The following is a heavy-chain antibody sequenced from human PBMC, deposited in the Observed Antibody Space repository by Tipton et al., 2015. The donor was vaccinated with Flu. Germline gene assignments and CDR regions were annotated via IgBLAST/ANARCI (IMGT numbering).Heavy chain of an antibody. D-gene: IGHD1-1*01. CDR3: ARGYAAVSP. Sequence: TLSLTCTVSGGSIGTYYWSWIRQSPGKGLEWIGYINYSGRTNYNPSLKSRVTISIDTSKDQFSLKLSSVTAADTAVYYCARGYAAVSPWGQGTLVTVSS. V-gene: IGHV4-59*08. J-gene: IGHJ5*02. CDR1: GGSIGTYY. CDR2: INYSGRT.